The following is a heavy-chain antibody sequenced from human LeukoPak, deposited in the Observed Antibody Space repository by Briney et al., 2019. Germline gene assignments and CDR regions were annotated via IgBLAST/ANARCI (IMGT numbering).Heavy chain of an antibody. J-gene: IGHJ4*02. CDR1: GGSISSYY. V-gene: IGHV4-59*08. D-gene: IGHD5-24*01. Sequence: SETLSLTCTVSGGSISSYYWSWIRQPPGKGLEWIGYIYYSGSTNYNPSLKSRVTISVDTSKNQFSLKLSSVTAADTAVYYCARREMATIRVFDYWGQGTLVTVSS. CDR2: IYYSGST. CDR3: ARREMATIRVFDY.